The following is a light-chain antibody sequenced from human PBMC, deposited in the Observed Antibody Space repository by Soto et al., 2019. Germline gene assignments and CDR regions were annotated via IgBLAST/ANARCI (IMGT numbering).Light chain of an antibody. CDR2: PAS. Sequence: DIQMTQSPSSLSASVGDRITITCRASQDIGGSVAWFQQKPGQVPNLLMYPASSLHSGVPSRFSGSGSGTEITLPIRRLHPENFATYSCQQANSFPPWTFGQGTKG. CDR3: QQANSFPPWT. V-gene: IGKV1-12*01. J-gene: IGKJ1*01. CDR1: QDIGGS.